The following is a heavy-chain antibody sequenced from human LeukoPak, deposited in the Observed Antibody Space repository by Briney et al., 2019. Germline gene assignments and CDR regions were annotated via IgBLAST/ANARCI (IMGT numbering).Heavy chain of an antibody. CDR2: IYHDGST. Sequence: SETLSLTCAVSGYSISSGAYWCWLRQPPGKGLEWIGCIYHDGSTYYNPSLKSRVTISVDTSKNQFSLKLTSVTATDTAVYYCVRDPPDYWGQGTLVTVS. CDR1: GYSISSGAY. CDR3: VRDPPDY. J-gene: IGHJ4*02. V-gene: IGHV4-38-2*02.